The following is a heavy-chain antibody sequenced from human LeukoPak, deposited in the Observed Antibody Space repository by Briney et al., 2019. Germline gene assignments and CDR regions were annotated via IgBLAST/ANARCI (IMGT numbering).Heavy chain of an antibody. V-gene: IGHV4-59*01. CDR1: GGSFSGYY. J-gene: IGHJ4*02. CDR3: ARTYYDILTGYYPGGYFDY. CDR2: IYYSGST. D-gene: IGHD3-9*01. Sequence: SETLSLTCAVYGGSFSGYYWSWIRQPPGQGLEGLGYIYYSGSTNYNPSLKSRVTISVDTSKNQFSLKLSSVTAADTAVYDCARTYYDILTGYYPGGYFDYWGQGTLVTVSS.